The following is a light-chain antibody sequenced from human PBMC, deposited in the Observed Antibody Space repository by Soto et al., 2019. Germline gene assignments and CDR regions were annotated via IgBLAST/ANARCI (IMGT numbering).Light chain of an antibody. CDR3: QQYESYSRVN. Sequence: DIQITQSPSILSASVGDRVTITCRASQSIRSWLAWYQQKPGKAPKLLFYDAYSLGSGVPSRFSGRRSGTGFTLTTAGQQPEGFATNNCQQYESYSRVNFAGGTNVDIK. CDR1: QSIRSW. V-gene: IGKV1-5*01. CDR2: DAY. J-gene: IGKJ4*01.